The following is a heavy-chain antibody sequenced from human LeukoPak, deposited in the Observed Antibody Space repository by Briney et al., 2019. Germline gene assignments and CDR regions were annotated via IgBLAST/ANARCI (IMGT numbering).Heavy chain of an antibody. Sequence: GGSLRLSCAASGFTFSSYAMSWVRQAPGKGLERVSAISGSGGSTYYADSVKGRFTISRDNSKNTLYLQMNSLKNEDTAVYYCVTEVSGSFPTWGQGTLVTVSS. CDR3: VTEVSGSFPT. V-gene: IGHV3-23*01. D-gene: IGHD1-26*01. CDR1: GFTFSSYA. J-gene: IGHJ4*02. CDR2: ISGSGGST.